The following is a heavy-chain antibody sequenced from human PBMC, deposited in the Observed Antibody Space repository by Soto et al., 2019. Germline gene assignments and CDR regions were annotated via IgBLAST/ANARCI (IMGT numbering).Heavy chain of an antibody. CDR2: IYYSGST. Sequence: QVQLQESGPGLVKPSQTLSLTCTVSGGSISSGGYYWSWIRQHPGKGLAWIGYIYYSGSTYYNPSPKIPITKTIHTSKNQFSRKLSSVTAADRVVYYCARTPTPWGQGTRVTVSS. CDR3: ARTPTP. CDR1: GGSISSGGYY. J-gene: IGHJ5*02. V-gene: IGHV4-31*01.